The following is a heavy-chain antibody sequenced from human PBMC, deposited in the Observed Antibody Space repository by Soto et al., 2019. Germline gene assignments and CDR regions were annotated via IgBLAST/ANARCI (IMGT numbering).Heavy chain of an antibody. CDR3: ARAPRWLQFVAFDI. J-gene: IGHJ3*02. CDR2: IYYSGST. CDR1: GGSISSSSYY. D-gene: IGHD5-12*01. Sequence: PSETLSLTFTVSGGSISSSSYYWSWIRQHPGKGLEWIGYIYYSGSTYYNPSLKSRVTISVDTSKNQFSLKLSSVTAADTAVYYCARAPRWLQFVAFDIWGQGTMVTVSS. V-gene: IGHV4-31*03.